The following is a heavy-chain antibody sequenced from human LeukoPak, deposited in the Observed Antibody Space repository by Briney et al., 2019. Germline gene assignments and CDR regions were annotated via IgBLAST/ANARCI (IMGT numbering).Heavy chain of an antibody. Sequence: TGGSLRLSCAASGFTFSDYYMSWIRQARGKGLEWVSYISSSGNTIYYANSVKGRFTISRDNTKNSLYLQMNSLRAEDTAVYYCARVPWGYSRKNYYYYMDVWGKGTTVTVSS. CDR2: ISSSGNTI. D-gene: IGHD5-18*01. J-gene: IGHJ6*03. CDR3: ARVPWGYSRKNYYYYMDV. CDR1: GFTFSDYY. V-gene: IGHV3-11*01.